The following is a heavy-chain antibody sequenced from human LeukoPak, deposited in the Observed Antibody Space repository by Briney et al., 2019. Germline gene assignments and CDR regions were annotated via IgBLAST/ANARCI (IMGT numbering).Heavy chain of an antibody. J-gene: IGHJ4*02. D-gene: IGHD6-13*01. CDR2: INSDGSST. Sequence: GGSLRLSCAASGFTFSSYWIHWVRQAPGKGLVWVSRINSDGSSTSYADSVKGRFTISRDNSKNTLYLQMNSLRAEDTAVYYCASGGLYRGSSWLAYFDYWGQGTLVTVSS. V-gene: IGHV3-74*01. CDR1: GFTFSSYW. CDR3: ASGGLYRGSSWLAYFDY.